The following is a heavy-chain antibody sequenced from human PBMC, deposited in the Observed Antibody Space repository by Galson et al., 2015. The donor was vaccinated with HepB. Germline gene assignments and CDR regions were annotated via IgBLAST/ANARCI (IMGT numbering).Heavy chain of an antibody. CDR3: ARVSLSSSGWYVRYGLDV. D-gene: IGHD6-19*01. J-gene: IGHJ6*02. CDR2: IYYSGIT. Sequence: LRLSCAASGFSVSSDYMSWVRQAPGKGLEWFGSIYYSGITNYNPSLKSRVTISLDTSKNQFSLKLRSVTAADTAVYYCARVSLSSSGWYVRYGLDVWGQGTTVTVSS. CDR1: GFSVSSDY. V-gene: IGHV4-59*02.